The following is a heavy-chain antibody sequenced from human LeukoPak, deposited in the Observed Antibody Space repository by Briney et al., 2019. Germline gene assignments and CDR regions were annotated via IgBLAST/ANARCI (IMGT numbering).Heavy chain of an antibody. V-gene: IGHV3-23*01. CDR3: AKGAPYSSGWYSDY. J-gene: IGHJ4*02. Sequence: GGSLRLSCAVSGITFSSYAMTWVRQAPGKGLEWVSTISGSGSSTYYAGSVKGRFTISRDNSKNTLYLQMNSLRAEDTAVYYCAKGAPYSSGWYSDYWGQGALVTVSS. D-gene: IGHD6-19*01. CDR2: ISGSGSST. CDR1: GITFSSYA.